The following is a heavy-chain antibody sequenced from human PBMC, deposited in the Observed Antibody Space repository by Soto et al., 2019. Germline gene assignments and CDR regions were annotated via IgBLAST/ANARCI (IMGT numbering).Heavy chain of an antibody. CDR2: IIPILGIA. J-gene: IGHJ3*02. D-gene: IGHD2-15*01. CDR3: VSISSCGSCDTEPDAFDI. Sequence: QVQLVQSGAEVKKPGSSVKVSCKASGGTFSSYTISWVRQAPGQGLEWMGRIIPILGIANYAQKFQGRVTITADKSTSKAYMELSSLRAEDTAVYYCVSISSCGSCDTEPDAFDIWGQGTMVTVSS. V-gene: IGHV1-69*02. CDR1: GGTFSSYT.